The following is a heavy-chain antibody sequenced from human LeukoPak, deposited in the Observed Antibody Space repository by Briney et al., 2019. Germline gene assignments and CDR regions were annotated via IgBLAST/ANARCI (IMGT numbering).Heavy chain of an antibody. J-gene: IGHJ5*02. CDR3: ARVSTYNWFDP. CDR1: GGSISSGGYS. V-gene: IGHV4-30-2*01. Sequence: PSQTLSLTCAVSGGSISSGGYSWSWIRQPPGKGLEWIGYIYHSGSTYYNPSLKSRVTISVDRSKNQFSLKLSSVTAADTAVYYCARVSTYNWFDPWGQGTLVTVSS. CDR2: IYHSGST.